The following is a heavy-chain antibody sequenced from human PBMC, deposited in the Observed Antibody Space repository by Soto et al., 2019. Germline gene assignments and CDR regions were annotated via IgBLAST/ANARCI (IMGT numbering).Heavy chain of an antibody. CDR1: GGSISSYY. CDR2: TYYSGST. D-gene: IGHD1-20*01. Sequence: PSETLSLTCTVSGGSISSYYWSWIRQPPGKGLEWIGYTYYSGSTNYNPSLKSRVTISVDTSKNQFSLKLSSVTAADTAVYYCARAHNKDGSMDVWGQGNTVTVSS. CDR3: ARAHNKDGSMDV. J-gene: IGHJ6*02. V-gene: IGHV4-59*01.